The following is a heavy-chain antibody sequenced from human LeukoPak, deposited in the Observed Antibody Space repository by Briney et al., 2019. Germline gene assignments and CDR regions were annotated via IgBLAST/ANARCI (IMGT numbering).Heavy chain of an antibody. CDR3: ARTSRTGEPEYFQH. V-gene: IGHV3-30*03. CDR1: GFTFSSN. CDR2: ISYDGSKK. D-gene: IGHD2-8*02. Sequence: PGGSLRLSCVVSGFTFSSNHWVRQAPGKGLEWVAVISYDGSKKYYADSVKGRFTISRDSSKNTLSLQMNSLRAEDTAVYYCARTSRTGEPEYFQHWGQGTLVTVSP. J-gene: IGHJ1*01.